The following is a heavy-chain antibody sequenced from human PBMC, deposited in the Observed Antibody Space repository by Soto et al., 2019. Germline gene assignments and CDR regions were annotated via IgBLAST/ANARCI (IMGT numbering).Heavy chain of an antibody. D-gene: IGHD7-27*01. J-gene: IGHJ4*02. V-gene: IGHV4-30-4*02. CDR3: ARGELGRRYYFDY. Sequence: SETLSLTCTVSGGSIRSCGYYWVWIRQHPGKGLEWIGYMYSSGSIYHNPSLKSRVTISADTSKNQFSLKLRSVTVAETAVYYCARGELGRRYYFDYWGQGTLVTVSS. CDR1: GGSIRSCGYY. CDR2: MYSSGSI.